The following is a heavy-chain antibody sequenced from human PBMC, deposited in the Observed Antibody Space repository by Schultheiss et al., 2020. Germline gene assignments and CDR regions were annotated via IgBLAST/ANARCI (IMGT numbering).Heavy chain of an antibody. Sequence: SGPTLVKPTQTLTLTCTFSGFSLSTSGMCVSWIRQPPGKALEWLARIDWDDDKYYSTSLKTRLTISKDTSKNQVVLTMTNMDPVDTATFYCARIRNYYDSSGYDDWGQGTLVTVSS. V-gene: IGHV2-70*11. CDR1: GFSLSTSGMC. J-gene: IGHJ4*02. CDR3: ARIRNYYDSSGYDD. D-gene: IGHD3-22*01. CDR2: IDWDDDK.